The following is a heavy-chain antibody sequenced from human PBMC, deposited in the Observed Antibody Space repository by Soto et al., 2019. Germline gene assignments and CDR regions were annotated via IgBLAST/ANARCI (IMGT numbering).Heavy chain of an antibody. J-gene: IGHJ6*02. Sequence: QVQLVQSGAEVKKTGSSVKVSCKASGGTFSSYAISWVRQAHGQGLEWMGGIIPIFGTTNYAQRFQGRVTISEHESTSTVYMALSSVRSDDTAVYYCASAYCSSTSCYTVGVWGQGTTVTVSS. CDR1: GGTFSSYA. CDR3: ASAYCSSTSCYTVGV. D-gene: IGHD2-2*02. V-gene: IGHV1-69*01. CDR2: IIPIFGTT.